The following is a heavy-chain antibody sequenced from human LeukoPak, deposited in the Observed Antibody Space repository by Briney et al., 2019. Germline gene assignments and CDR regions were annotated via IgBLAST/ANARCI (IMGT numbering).Heavy chain of an antibody. CDR3: AKLGSSGPYYFDY. J-gene: IGHJ4*02. Sequence: GGSLRLSCAASGFTFSSYGMHWVRQAPGKGLEWVAFIRYDGSNKYYADSVKGRFTISRDNSKNTLYLQMNSLRAEDTAVYYCAKLGSSGPYYFDYWGQGTLVTVSS. V-gene: IGHV3-30*02. CDR1: GFTFSSYG. CDR2: IRYDGSNK. D-gene: IGHD3-22*01.